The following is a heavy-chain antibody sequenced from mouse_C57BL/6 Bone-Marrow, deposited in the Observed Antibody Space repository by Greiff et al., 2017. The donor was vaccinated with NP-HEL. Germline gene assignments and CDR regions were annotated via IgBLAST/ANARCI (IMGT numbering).Heavy chain of an antibody. V-gene: IGHV1-53*01. CDR1: GYTFTSYW. D-gene: IGHD3-2*02. CDR2: INPNNGGT. J-gene: IGHJ2*01. Sequence: QVQLQQPGTELVKPGASGYTFTSYWMHWLKQRPGQGLEWIGNINPNNGGTNDNEKFKTKATLTVDKSSSTAYMQLSSLTSVDSAVYYCARDSGYAFDYWGQGTTLTVSS. CDR3: ARDSGYAFDY.